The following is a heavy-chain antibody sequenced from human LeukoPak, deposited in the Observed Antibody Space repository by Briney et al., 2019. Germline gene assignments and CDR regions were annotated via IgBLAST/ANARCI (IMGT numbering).Heavy chain of an antibody. J-gene: IGHJ4*02. CDR1: GYSFTSYW. D-gene: IGHD6-6*01. CDR3: ASSPRAGSSSSKGYFDY. V-gene: IGHV5-51*01. Sequence: PGESLKISCKGSGYSFTSYWIGWVRQMPGKGLEWMGIIYPGDSDTRYSPSFQGQVTISADKSNSTAYLQWSSLKASDTAMYYCASSPRAGSSSSKGYFDYWGQGTLVTVSS. CDR2: IYPGDSDT.